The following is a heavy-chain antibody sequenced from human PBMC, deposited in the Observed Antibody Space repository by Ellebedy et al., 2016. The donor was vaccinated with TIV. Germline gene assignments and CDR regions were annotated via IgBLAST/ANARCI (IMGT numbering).Heavy chain of an antibody. CDR3: ARHGRAYYYDSSGYSPSDY. D-gene: IGHD3-22*01. Sequence: KVSCKGSGYSFTSYWIGWVRQMPGKGLEWMGIIYPGDSDTRYSPSFQGQVTISADKSISTAYLQWSSLKASDTAMYYCARHGRAYYYDSSGYSPSDYWGQGTLVTVSS. CDR2: IYPGDSDT. CDR1: GYSFTSYW. V-gene: IGHV5-51*01. J-gene: IGHJ4*02.